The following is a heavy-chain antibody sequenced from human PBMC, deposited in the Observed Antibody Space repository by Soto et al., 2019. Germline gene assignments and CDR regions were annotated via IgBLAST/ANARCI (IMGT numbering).Heavy chain of an antibody. CDR3: ARVYHSHPSTLYYSFYMDV. CDR2: IIPIFGTA. CDR1: GGTFSSYA. D-gene: IGHD5-18*01. J-gene: IGHJ6*03. Sequence: ASVKVSCKASGGTFSSYAISWVRQAPGQGLEWMGGIIPIFGTANYAQKFQGRVTITADESTSTAYMELSSLRSKDAAVYYCARVYHSHPSTLYYSFYMDVWGKGTTVTVSS. V-gene: IGHV1-69*13.